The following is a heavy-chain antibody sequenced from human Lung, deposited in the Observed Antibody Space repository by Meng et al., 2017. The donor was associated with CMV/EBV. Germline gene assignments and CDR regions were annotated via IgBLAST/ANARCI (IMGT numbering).Heavy chain of an antibody. CDR3: ARSYNSKYYPPYYYYSYGMDV. CDR1: GFSFSDYG. J-gene: IGHJ6*02. CDR2: IHNDESDK. V-gene: IGHV3-30*02. D-gene: IGHD2/OR15-2a*01. Sequence: GGSLRLSXTASGFSFSDYGMHWVRQAPGKGLRWVTFIHNDESDKYYTDSVKGRFTISRDNSKKTLYLQMNSLRAEDTAVYYCARSYNSKYYPPYYYYSYGMDVWGQGTTVTVSS.